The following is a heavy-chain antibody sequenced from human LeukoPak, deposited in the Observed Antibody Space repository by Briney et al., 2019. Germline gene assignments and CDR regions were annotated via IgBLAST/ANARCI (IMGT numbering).Heavy chain of an antibody. CDR1: GDSFTNY. Sequence: PSETLSLTCSVSGDSFTNYWTWWRRHPGRGGVGSGCINNTGRSNYNHSHTSRVRISIDTANNKISLQLSSVTAAHTAVYFCARGRVSSSSWHSTYYYSFYMDVWGKGTTVTVSS. CDR2: INNTGRS. J-gene: IGHJ6*03. V-gene: IGHV4-59*01. CDR3: ARGRVSSSSWHSTYYYSFYMDV. D-gene: IGHD4-11*01.